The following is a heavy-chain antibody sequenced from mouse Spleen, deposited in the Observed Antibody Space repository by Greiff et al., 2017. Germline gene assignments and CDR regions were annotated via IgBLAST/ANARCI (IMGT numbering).Heavy chain of an antibody. CDR3: ATYDGYYLYAMDY. CDR2: IDPNSGGT. CDR1: GYTFTSYW. J-gene: IGHJ4*01. Sequence: QVQLQQPGAELVKPGASVKLSCKASGYTFTSYWMHWVKQRPGRGLEWIGRIDPNSGGTKYNEKFKSKATLTVDKPSSTAYMQLSSLTSEDSAVYYCATYDGYYLYAMDYWGQGTSVTGSS. V-gene: IGHV1-72*01. D-gene: IGHD2-3*01.